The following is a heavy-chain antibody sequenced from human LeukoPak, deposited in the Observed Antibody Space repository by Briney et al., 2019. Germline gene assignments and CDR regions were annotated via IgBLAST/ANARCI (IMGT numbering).Heavy chain of an antibody. J-gene: IGHJ3*02. CDR2: VIPIFGTA. Sequence: SGKVSCKASGGTFSSYAISWERQAPGQGPEWMGGVIPIFGTANYAQKFQGRVTITTDESTSTAYMELSSLRSEDTSVYYCARGPGSSSWNPYDAFDIWGQGTMVTVSS. V-gene: IGHV1-69*05. CDR3: ARGPGSSSWNPYDAFDI. CDR1: GGTFSSYA. D-gene: IGHD6-13*01.